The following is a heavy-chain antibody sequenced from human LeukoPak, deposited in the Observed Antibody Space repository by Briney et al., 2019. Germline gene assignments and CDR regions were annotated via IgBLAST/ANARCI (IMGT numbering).Heavy chain of an antibody. CDR1: GFTVSSNY. J-gene: IGHJ6*03. V-gene: IGHV3-53*05. CDR2: IYSGGST. CDR3: ARDGNVVTTVEYYYYVDV. Sequence: GGSLRLSCAASGFTVSSNYMSWVRQAPGKGLEWVSVIYSGGSTYYADSVKGRFTISRDNSKNTLYLQMNSLRAEDTAVYYCARDGNVVTTVEYYYYVDVWGKGTTVTVSS. D-gene: IGHD2-21*02.